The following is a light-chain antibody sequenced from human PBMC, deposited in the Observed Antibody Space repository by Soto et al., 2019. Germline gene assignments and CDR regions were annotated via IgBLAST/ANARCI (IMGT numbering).Light chain of an antibody. J-gene: IGKJ4*01. CDR1: QSVSSY. CDR2: DAS. V-gene: IGKV3-11*01. Sequence: EIVLSQSPATLSLSPGERATLSCRASQSVSSYLAWYQKKPGQAPSLLIFDASNRATGIPARFSGSGSGTDFSLTIISLEPEDFAIDYCQQRRNWPKVTFGGGKKVEIK. CDR3: QQRRNWPKVT.